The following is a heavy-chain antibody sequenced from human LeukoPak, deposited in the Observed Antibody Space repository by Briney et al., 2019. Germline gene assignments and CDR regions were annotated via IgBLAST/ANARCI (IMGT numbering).Heavy chain of an antibody. CDR1: GYTLTELS. CDR3: ATDSLKSDYYDSSGYPAFGY. CDR2: FDPEDGET. D-gene: IGHD3-22*01. Sequence: GASVKVSCKVSGYTLTELSMRWVRQAPGKGLEWMGGFDPEDGETIYAQKFQGRVTMTEDTSTDTAYMELSSLRSEDTAVYYCATDSLKSDYYDSSGYPAFGYWGQGTLVTVSS. V-gene: IGHV1-24*01. J-gene: IGHJ4*02.